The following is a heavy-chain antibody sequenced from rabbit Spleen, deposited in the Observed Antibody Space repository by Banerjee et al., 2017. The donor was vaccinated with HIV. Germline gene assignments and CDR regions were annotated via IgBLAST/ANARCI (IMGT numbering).Heavy chain of an antibody. Sequence: QQQLVESGGGLVKPGASLTLTCTASGFSFSSDYYMCWVRQAPGKGLEWIGYIDPIFGGTYYASWVNGRFSVSRENTQNTVSLQLNSLTVADTATYFCVRNSGWGVSYFTLWGPGTLVTVS. V-gene: IGHV1S43*01. CDR1: GFSFSSDYY. D-gene: IGHD4-1*01. CDR2: IDPIFGGT. J-gene: IGHJ4*01. CDR3: VRNSGWGVSYFTL.